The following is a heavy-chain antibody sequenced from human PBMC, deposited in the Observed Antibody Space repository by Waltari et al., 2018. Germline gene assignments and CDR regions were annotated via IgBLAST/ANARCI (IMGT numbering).Heavy chain of an antibody. D-gene: IGHD1-7*01. CDR1: GFTFSSYS. CDR2: ISSSSSYI. V-gene: IGHV3-21*01. Sequence: EVQLVESGGGLVKPGGSLRLSCAASGFTFSSYSMNWVRQAPGKGLEWVASISSSSSYIYYADSVKGRFTISRDNAKNSLYLQINSLRAEDTAVYYCARDHEAWPGTNSFGAFDIWGQGTMVTVSS. J-gene: IGHJ3*02. CDR3: ARDHEAWPGTNSFGAFDI.